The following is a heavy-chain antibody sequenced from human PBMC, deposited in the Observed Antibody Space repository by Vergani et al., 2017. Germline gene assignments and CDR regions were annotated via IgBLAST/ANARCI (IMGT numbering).Heavy chain of an antibody. V-gene: IGHV3-33*06. D-gene: IGHD3-10*01. CDR1: GFTFSSFG. CDR2: IWYDGSNK. J-gene: IGHJ4*02. CDR3: VNDIKGMVRDPGVFDY. Sequence: QVQLVESGGGMVQPGRSLRLSCAASGFTFSSFGMHWVRQAPGTGLEWVAVIWYDGSNKYYVDSVKGRVTISRDNSKNTSYLQMNSLRAEDTAVYYCVNDIKGMVRDPGVFDYWGQGTLVTVSS.